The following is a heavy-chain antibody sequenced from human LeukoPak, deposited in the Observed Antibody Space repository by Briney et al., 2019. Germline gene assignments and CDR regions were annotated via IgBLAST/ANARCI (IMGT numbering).Heavy chain of an antibody. J-gene: IGHJ6*02. V-gene: IGHV3-7*01. CDR3: ARSTGSYYDLGV. CDR1: GFSCSTYW. Sequence: GGSLRLSCAASGFSCSTYWMNWVRQAPGKGPEWVANIKQDGSEKYYVDSVKGRFTISRDSAKSSLYLQMNSLRAEDTAVYYCARSTGSYYDLGVWGQGTTVTVSS. D-gene: IGHD2-8*02. CDR2: IKQDGSEK.